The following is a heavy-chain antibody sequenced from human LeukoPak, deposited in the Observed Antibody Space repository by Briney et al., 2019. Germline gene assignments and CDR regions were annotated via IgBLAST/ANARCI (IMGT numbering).Heavy chain of an antibody. Sequence: GASVKVSCKASGFTFTSSAMQWVRQARGQRLEWIGWIVVGSGNTNYAQKFQERVTITRDMSTSTAYMELSSLRSEDTAVYYCAAVLDIAAAGTVFYWGQGTLVTVSS. CDR2: IVVGSGNT. CDR1: GFTFTSSA. V-gene: IGHV1-58*02. J-gene: IGHJ4*02. D-gene: IGHD6-13*01. CDR3: AAVLDIAAAGTVFY.